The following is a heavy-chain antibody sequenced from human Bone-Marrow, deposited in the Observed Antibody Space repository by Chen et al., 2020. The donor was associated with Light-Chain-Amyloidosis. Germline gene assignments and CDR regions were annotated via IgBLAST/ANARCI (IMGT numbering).Heavy chain of an antibody. J-gene: IGHJ4*02. Sequence: EVQLEQSGPEEKKTGETLKISCKGAGYTFPNYWIGWVRQMPGKGLEWMGVIYPDDYDARYSPSFEGQVTISADMSITTAYLQWGSLKASDTAMYYCARRRDGYNFDYWGQGTLVTVSS. CDR3: ARRRDGYNFDY. CDR1: GYTFPNYW. D-gene: IGHD5-12*01. CDR2: IYPDDYDA. V-gene: IGHV5-51*01.